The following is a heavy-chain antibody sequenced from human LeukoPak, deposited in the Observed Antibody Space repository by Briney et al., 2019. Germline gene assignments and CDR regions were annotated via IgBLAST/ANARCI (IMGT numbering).Heavy chain of an antibody. J-gene: IGHJ4*02. CDR3: AREAVGAIYFDY. CDR1: GFTFSRYA. V-gene: IGHV3-30*04. CDR2: ISYGGSNK. Sequence: GGSLRLSCAASGFTFSRYAMHWVRQAPGKGLEWLAFISYGGSNKYYADSVKGRFTISRDHSKNAVYLQMNSQRAEDTAVYYCAREAVGAIYFDYWGQGTLVTVSS. D-gene: IGHD1-26*01.